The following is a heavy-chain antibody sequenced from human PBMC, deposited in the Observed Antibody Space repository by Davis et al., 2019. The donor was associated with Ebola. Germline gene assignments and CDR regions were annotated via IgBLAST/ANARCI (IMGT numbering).Heavy chain of an antibody. CDR1: GGSISSGSYY. D-gene: IGHD6-13*01. J-gene: IGHJ6*03. CDR3: ARLREYVSSWYGTYYYYMDV. Sequence: SETLSLTCTVSGGSISSGSYYWSWIRQSAGKGLEWIGHIYTSGSTNYNPSLKSRVTMSVDTSKNQFSLKLSSVTAADTAVYYCARLREYVSSWYGTYYYYMDVWGKGATVTVSS. V-gene: IGHV4-61*09. CDR2: IYTSGST.